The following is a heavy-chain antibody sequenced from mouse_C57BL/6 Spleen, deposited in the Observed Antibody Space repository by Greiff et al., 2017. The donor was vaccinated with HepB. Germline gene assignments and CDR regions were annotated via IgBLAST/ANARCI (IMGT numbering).Heavy chain of an antibody. V-gene: IGHV14-4*01. CDR2: IDPENGDT. CDR3: THYYGSSYPFDY. Sequence: EVQLVESGAELVRPGASVKLSCTASGFNIKDDYMHWVKQRPEQGLEWIGWIDPENGDTEYASKFQGKATITADTSSNTAYLQLSSLTSEDTAVYYCTHYYGSSYPFDYWGQGTTLTVSS. CDR1: GFNIKDDY. J-gene: IGHJ2*01. D-gene: IGHD1-1*01.